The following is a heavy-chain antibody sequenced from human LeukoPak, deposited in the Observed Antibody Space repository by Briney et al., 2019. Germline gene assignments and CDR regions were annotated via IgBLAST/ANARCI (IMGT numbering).Heavy chain of an antibody. J-gene: IGHJ6*02. CDR2: IYYSGST. Sequence: SETLSLTCTVSGGSVSSGSYYWSWIRQPPGKGLEWIGYIYYSGSTNYNPSLKSRVTISVDTSKNQLSLKLSSATAADTAVYYCARDPEPLAFYGMDVWGQGTTVTVSS. V-gene: IGHV4-61*01. CDR3: ARDPEPLAFYGMDV. CDR1: GGSVSSGSYY.